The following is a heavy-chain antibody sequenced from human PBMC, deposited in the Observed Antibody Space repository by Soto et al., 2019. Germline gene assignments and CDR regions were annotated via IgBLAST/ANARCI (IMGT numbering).Heavy chain of an antibody. J-gene: IGHJ4*02. CDR1: GYTFTSYR. CDR2: ISAYNGHT. V-gene: IGHV1-18*01. D-gene: IGHD3-9*01. CDR3: ARVDLEGRYFARFDY. Sequence: QVQLVQSGAEVKKPGASVKVSCKASGYTFTSYRISWVRQAPGQGLEWMGWISAYNGHTHYAQKLQGRVTMTTETSPRTAYMELRSLRSDDTAVYYCARVDLEGRYFARFDYWGQGTLVTVSS.